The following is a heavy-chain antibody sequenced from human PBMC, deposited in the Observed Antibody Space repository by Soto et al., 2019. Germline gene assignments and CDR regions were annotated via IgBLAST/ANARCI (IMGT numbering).Heavy chain of an antibody. CDR1: GGSFSGYY. Sequence: SETLSLTCAFYGGSFSGYYWSWIRQPPGKGLEWIGEINHSGSTNYNPSLKSRVTISVDTSKNQFSLKLSSVTAADTAVYYCARSEKWFGELTTYYYYMDVWGKGTTVTVSS. J-gene: IGHJ6*03. CDR2: INHSGST. D-gene: IGHD3-10*01. CDR3: ARSEKWFGELTTYYYYMDV. V-gene: IGHV4-34*01.